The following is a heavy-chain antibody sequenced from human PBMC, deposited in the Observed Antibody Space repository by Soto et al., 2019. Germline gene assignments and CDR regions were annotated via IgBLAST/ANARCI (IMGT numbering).Heavy chain of an antibody. J-gene: IGHJ6*02. D-gene: IGHD3-22*01. Sequence: PGESLKISCKGSGYSFTSYWIGWVRQMPGKGLEWMGIIYPGDSDTRHSPSFQGQVTISADKSISTAYLQWSSLKASDTAMYYCARLRSGYHDSSGKYYYYGMDVWGQGTTATVSS. CDR3: ARLRSGYHDSSGKYYYYGMDV. CDR2: IYPGDSDT. CDR1: GYSFTSYW. V-gene: IGHV5-51*01.